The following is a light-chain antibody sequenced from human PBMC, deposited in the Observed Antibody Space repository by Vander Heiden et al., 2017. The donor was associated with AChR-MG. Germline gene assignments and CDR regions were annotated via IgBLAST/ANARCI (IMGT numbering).Light chain of an antibody. CDR1: NSDVGKYNL. J-gene: IGLJ3*02. Sequence: QSALTQPASVSGSPGQSITISCTGTNSDVGKYNLVSWYQQHPGKAPKLISYEVDDRPSGVSRRFSGSKTASTESLTISGLQAEDEADYDCCSFAASSTWVFGGGTRLTVL. CDR3: CSFAASSTWV. V-gene: IGLV2-23*02. CDR2: EVD.